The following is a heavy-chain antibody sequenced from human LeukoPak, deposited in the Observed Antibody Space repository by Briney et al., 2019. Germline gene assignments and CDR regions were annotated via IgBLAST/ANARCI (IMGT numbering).Heavy chain of an antibody. CDR1: SDSISSSNW. V-gene: IGHV4-4*02. CDR3: ARALTGYSSSARSHFDY. Sequence: SDTLSLTCAVSSDSISSSNWWSSIRQPPGKGLEWIGELYHSGSTNYNPPLKSRVTISVDKSKNHFSLKLSSVTAADTAVYYCARALTGYSSSARSHFDYWGQGTLVTVSS. D-gene: IGHD6-13*01. J-gene: IGHJ4*02. CDR2: LYHSGST.